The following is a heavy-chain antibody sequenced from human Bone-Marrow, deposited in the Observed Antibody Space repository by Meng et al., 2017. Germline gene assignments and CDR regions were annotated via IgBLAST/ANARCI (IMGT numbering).Heavy chain of an antibody. CDR3: TGGEDH. J-gene: IGHJ4*02. CDR1: GFSVSNEF. Sequence: EVQVVESGGGWVQPGGSLRLSCAASGFSVSNEFMSWVRQAQGKGLECVSVIYSGGGTDYADSVKGRFTTSRDSSKNTMYLQMNNLRADDTAMYYCTGGEDHWGQGTLVTVSS. CDR2: IYSGGGT. V-gene: IGHV3-66*01.